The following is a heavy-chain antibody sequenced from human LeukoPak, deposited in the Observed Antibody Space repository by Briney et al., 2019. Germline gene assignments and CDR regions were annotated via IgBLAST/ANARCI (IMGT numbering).Heavy chain of an antibody. J-gene: IGHJ4*02. CDR1: GGSISSYY. CDR3: ARLNGGN. Sequence: SETLSLTCTVSGGSISSYYWSWIRQPPGKGLEWIGYIDYSGSAAYNPSLNGRVAVSVDTSKNQFSLKLRSVTAADTAVYYCARLNGGNWGPGILVTVSS. V-gene: IGHV4-59*08. CDR2: IDYSGSA. D-gene: IGHD4-23*01.